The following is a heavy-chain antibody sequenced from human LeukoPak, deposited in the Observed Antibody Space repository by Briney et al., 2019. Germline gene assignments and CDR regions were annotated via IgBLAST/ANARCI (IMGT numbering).Heavy chain of an antibody. V-gene: IGHV1-69*04. CDR3: ARAPGNDAFDI. D-gene: IGHD7-27*01. J-gene: IGHJ3*02. CDR1: GGTFSNYA. Sequence: AASVKVSCKASGGTFSNYAISWVRQAPGQGLECMGRIIPILGVANYAQKFQGRVSITADKSTGTAYMELSSLRSEDTAVYFCARAPGNDAFDIWGQGTMVTVSS. CDR2: IIPILGVA.